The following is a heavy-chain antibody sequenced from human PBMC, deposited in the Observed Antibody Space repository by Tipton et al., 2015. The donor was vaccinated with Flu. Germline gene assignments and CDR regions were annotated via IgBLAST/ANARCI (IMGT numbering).Heavy chain of an antibody. Sequence: LRLSCSVSGDSISSGDSYWCWIRQPAGKGLEWIGRIYTTGSTNYIYYSPSLKRRVTISVDTSKNHLSLRLNSVTAADTAVYYCARYYFDSSGVNWFDSWGQGTLVTVSS. D-gene: IGHD3-22*01. J-gene: IGHJ5*01. CDR2: IYTTGST. CDR3: ARYYFDSSGVNWFDS. CDR1: GDSISSGDSY. V-gene: IGHV4-61*02.